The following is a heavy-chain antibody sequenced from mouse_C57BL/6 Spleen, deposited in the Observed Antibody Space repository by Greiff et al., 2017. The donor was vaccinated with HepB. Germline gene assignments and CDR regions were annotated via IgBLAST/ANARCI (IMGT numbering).Heavy chain of an antibody. D-gene: IGHD1-1*01. Sequence: EVQLQQSGPELVKPGASVKISCKASGYSFTGYYMNWVKQSPEKSLEWIGEINPSTGGTTYNQKFKAKATLTVDKSSSTAYMQLKSLTSEDSAVYYCARYYYGSSSHVDYWGQGTTLTVSS. CDR2: INPSTGGT. CDR1: GYSFTGYY. J-gene: IGHJ2*01. CDR3: ARYYYGSSSHVDY. V-gene: IGHV1-42*01.